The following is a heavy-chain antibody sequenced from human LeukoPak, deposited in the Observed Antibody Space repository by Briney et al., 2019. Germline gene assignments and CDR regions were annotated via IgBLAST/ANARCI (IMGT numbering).Heavy chain of an antibody. CDR2: IYYGGTT. D-gene: IGHD1-26*01. V-gene: IGHV4-59*11. CDR1: GGSISSHF. Sequence: SETLSLTCTVSGGSISSHFWSWIRQPPGKGLEWIGNIYYGGTTNYNPSLKSGATISMDTSKNQLSLQLTSVTAADTAVYYCTRESGAFSPFGFWGQGTLVTVSS. J-gene: IGHJ4*02. CDR3: TRESGAFSPFGF.